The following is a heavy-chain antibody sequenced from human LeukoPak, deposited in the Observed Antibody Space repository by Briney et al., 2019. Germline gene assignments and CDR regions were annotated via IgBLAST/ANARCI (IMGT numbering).Heavy chain of an antibody. D-gene: IGHD3-16*01. CDR2: ISPNGDST. Sequence: PGRSLRLSCTASGFTFSSYGMHWVRQAQAKGLESVSAISPNGDSTYYVNSVKDRFTISRDNSKNTLYLQMGSLRVEDMAVYYCAREVDGGFDPWGQGALVTVSS. J-gene: IGHJ5*02. CDR1: GFTFSSYG. CDR3: AREVDGGFDP. V-gene: IGHV3-64*01.